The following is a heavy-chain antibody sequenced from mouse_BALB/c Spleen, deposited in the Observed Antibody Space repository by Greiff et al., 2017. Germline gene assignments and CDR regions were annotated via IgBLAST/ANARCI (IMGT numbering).Heavy chain of an antibody. CDR2: IWTGGGT. D-gene: IGHD1-1*01. V-gene: IGHV2-9-2*01. CDR3: VREGIYYYGSSPAWFAY. Sequence: QVQLKESGPGLVAPSQSLSITCTVSGFSLTSYDISWIRQPPGKGLEWLGVIWTGGGTNYNSAFMSRLSISKDNSKSQVFLKMNSLQTDDTAIYYCVREGIYYYGSSPAWFAYWGQGTLVTVSA. CDR1: GFSLTSYD. J-gene: IGHJ3*01.